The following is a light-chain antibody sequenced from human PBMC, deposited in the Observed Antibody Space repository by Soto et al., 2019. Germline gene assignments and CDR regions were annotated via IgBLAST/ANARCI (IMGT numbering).Light chain of an antibody. Sequence: QLVLTQPPSASGTPGQRVAISCSGGSSDIGSNPVNWYLHLPGAAPKLLIYRDNQRPSGVPDRFSGSKSGTSASLPISGLLSEDEADYFCSAWDDSIYGPVFGGGTKLTVL. J-gene: IGLJ2*01. CDR3: SAWDDSIYGPV. CDR2: RDN. CDR1: SSDIGSNP. V-gene: IGLV1-44*01.